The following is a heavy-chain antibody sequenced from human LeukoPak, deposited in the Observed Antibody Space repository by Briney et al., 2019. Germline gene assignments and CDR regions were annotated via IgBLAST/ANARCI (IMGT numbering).Heavy chain of an antibody. CDR3: ASYSVDY. J-gene: IGHJ4*02. D-gene: IGHD1-26*01. CDR2: IKQDGSEK. V-gene: IGHV3-7*01. CDR1: GFTFSTYW. Sequence: PGGSLRLSCVASGFTFSTYWMHWVRQAPGKGLEWVANIKQDGSEKYYVDSVKGRFTISRDNAKNSLYLQMNSLRAEDTAVYYCASYSVDYWGQGTLVTVSS.